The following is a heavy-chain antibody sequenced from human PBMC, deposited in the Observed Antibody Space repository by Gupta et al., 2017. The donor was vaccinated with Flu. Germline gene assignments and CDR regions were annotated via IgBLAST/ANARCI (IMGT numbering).Heavy chain of an antibody. CDR3: AKARSSTTTSCSNY. V-gene: IGHV3-23*01. J-gene: IGHJ4*02. D-gene: IGHD2-2*01. CDR2: ISGSGDST. Sequence: EVQLLESGGGLVPPGGSLRLSCAASGFTFSNYAMSWVGQAPGKGLEWVSGISGSGDSTHYADSVKGRFTISRDNSKDTLYLQMNSLRAEDTAVYYCAKARSSTTTSCSNYWGQGTLVTVSS. CDR1: GFTFSNYA.